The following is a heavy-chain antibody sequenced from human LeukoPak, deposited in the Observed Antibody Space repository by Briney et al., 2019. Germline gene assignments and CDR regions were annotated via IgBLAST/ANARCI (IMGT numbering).Heavy chain of an antibody. V-gene: IGHV1-69*05. D-gene: IGHD6-19*01. Sequence: ASVKVSCKASGGTFSSYAISWVRQAPGQGLEWMGGIIPIFGTANYAQKLQGRVTMTTDTSTSTAYMELRSLRSDDTAVYYCAREYSSGPTDYWGQGTLVTVSS. CDR3: AREYSSGPTDY. CDR2: IIPIFGTA. J-gene: IGHJ4*02. CDR1: GGTFSSYA.